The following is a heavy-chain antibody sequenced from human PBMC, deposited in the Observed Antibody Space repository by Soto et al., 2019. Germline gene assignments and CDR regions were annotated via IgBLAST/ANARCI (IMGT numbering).Heavy chain of an antibody. CDR1: GFTFRSYA. CDR2: ISGGGSDT. J-gene: IGHJ4*02. V-gene: IGHV3-23*01. D-gene: IGHD4-17*01. Sequence: GGSLRLSCSASGFTFRSYAMSWVRQAPGKGLEWVSGISGGGSDTYYSDSVRGRFTISRDNSKNTLYLQMNSLRAEDTAVYYCAKVGVPYGEYGDYYFDYWGQGNLVTISS. CDR3: AKVGVPYGEYGDYYFDY.